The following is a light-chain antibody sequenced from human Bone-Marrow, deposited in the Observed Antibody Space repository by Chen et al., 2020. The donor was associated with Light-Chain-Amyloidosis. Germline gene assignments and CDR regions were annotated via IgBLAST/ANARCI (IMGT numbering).Light chain of an antibody. CDR3: QSADSSGTYEVI. J-gene: IGLJ2*01. V-gene: IGLV3-25*03. Sequence: SYELTQPPSVSVSPGPTARITCHGDDLPTKYADGYQQKPGPAPVLVIHRDTERPSGISERFSGSSSGTTATLTISGVQAEDAADYHCQSADSSGTYEVIFGGGTKLTVL. CDR1: DLPTKY. CDR2: RDT.